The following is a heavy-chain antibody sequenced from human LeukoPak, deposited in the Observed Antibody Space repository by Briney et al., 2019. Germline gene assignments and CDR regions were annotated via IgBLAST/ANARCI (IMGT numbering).Heavy chain of an antibody. D-gene: IGHD3-10*01. CDR1: GFTFDDYA. V-gene: IGHV3-9*01. CDR2: ISWNSGSI. Sequence: PGGSLRLSCAASGFTFDDYAMHWVRQAPGKGLEWVSGISWNSGSIGYADSVKGRFTISRDNAKNSLYLQMNSLRAEDTALYYCAHFKARGVTDYWGQGTLVTVSS. CDR3: AHFKARGVTDY. J-gene: IGHJ4*02.